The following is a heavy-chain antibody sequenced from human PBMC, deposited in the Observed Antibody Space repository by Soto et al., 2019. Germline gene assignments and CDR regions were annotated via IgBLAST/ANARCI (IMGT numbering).Heavy chain of an antibody. J-gene: IGHJ4*02. Sequence: SETLSLTCAVYGGSFSGYYWSWIRQPPGKGLEWIGEINHSGSTNYNPSLKSRVTISVDTSKNQFSLKLSSVTAADTAVYYCARPRYDFWSGYEYWGQGTLVTISS. D-gene: IGHD3-3*01. V-gene: IGHV4-34*01. CDR3: ARPRYDFWSGYEY. CDR2: INHSGST. CDR1: GGSFSGYY.